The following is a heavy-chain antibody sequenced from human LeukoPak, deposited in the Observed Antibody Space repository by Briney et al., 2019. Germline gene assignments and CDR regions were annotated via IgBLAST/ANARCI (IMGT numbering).Heavy chain of an antibody. CDR3: AKGSFWMVAGTKKFDY. CDR1: GFSFSDYG. J-gene: IGHJ4*02. D-gene: IGHD6-13*01. CDR2: IRYDGSHQ. Sequence: PGGSLRLSCAASGFSFSDYGMHWVRQAPGKGLEWVAFIRYDGSHQYYADSVKGRFVISRDNSKNTLFLQMNSLRAEGTAVYYCAKGSFWMVAGTKKFDYWGQGTLVAVSS. V-gene: IGHV3-30*02.